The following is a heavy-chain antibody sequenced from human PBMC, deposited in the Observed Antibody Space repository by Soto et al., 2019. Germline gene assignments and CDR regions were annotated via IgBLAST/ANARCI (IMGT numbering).Heavy chain of an antibody. CDR3: AIASLIAVADPGYFDY. CDR1: GFTFSSYA. D-gene: IGHD6-19*01. Sequence: GGSLRLSCAASGFTFSSYAMSWVRQAPGKGLEWVSAISGSGGSTYYADSVKGRFTISRDNSKNTLYLQMNSLRAEDTAVYYCAIASLIAVADPGYFDYWGQVTLVTVST. V-gene: IGHV3-23*01. J-gene: IGHJ4*02. CDR2: ISGSGGST.